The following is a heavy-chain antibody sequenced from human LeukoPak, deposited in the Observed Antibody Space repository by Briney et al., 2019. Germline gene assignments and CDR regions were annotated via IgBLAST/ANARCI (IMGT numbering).Heavy chain of an antibody. CDR3: AQASSQLTGGMDV. CDR2: ISSSGSTI. D-gene: IGHD1-1*01. V-gene: IGHV3-11*01. CDR1: GFTFSDYY. Sequence: GGSLRLSCAASGFTFSDYYMSWIRQAPGKGLEWVSYISSSGSTIYYADSVKGRFTISRNNAKNSLYLQMNSLRAEDTAVYYCAQASSQLTGGMDVWGQGTTVTVSS. J-gene: IGHJ6*02.